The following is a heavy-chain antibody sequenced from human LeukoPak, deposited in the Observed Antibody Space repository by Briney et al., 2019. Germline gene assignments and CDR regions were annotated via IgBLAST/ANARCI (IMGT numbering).Heavy chain of an antibody. CDR1: GGSISSSSYY. D-gene: IGHD1-7*01. V-gene: IGHV4-31*03. Sequence: SETLSLTCTVSGGSISSSSYYWGWIRQHPGKGLEWIGYIYYSGSTYYNPSLKSRVTISVDTSKNQFSLKLSSVTAADTAVYYCARERTGTSDFDYWGQGTLVTVSS. J-gene: IGHJ4*02. CDR3: ARERTGTSDFDY. CDR2: IYYSGST.